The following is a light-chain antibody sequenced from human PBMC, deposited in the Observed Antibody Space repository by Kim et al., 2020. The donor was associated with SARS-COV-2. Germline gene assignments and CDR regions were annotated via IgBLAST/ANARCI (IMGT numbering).Light chain of an antibody. Sequence: GQTVTISCSGLSSNMLNNYVSWFQHLPGTAPKLLIYDNDKRPSGIPYRFSGSKSGTSATLGITGLQTGDEADYYCGAWDTGLDAYVFGTGTKVTVL. CDR3: GAWDTGLDAYV. CDR2: DND. CDR1: SSNMLNNY. J-gene: IGLJ1*01. V-gene: IGLV1-51*01.